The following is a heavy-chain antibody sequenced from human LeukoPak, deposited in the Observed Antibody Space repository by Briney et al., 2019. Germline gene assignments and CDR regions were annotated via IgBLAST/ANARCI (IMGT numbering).Heavy chain of an antibody. CDR2: INERGDIT. J-gene: IGHJ4*02. Sequence: PGGSLRLSCVASAFTFSKHPTSWVRQAPGNGLELVSAINERGDITKYADSVMRRFTISRDNSKNTLYLQMNSLRADDTAVYYCARGDDISPGRVLEYWGRGTLVTVSS. V-gene: IGHV3-23*01. D-gene: IGHD3-9*01. CDR3: ARGDDISPGRVLEY. CDR1: AFTFSKHP.